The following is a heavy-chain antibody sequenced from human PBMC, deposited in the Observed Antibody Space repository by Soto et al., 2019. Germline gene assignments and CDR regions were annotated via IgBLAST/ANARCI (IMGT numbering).Heavy chain of an antibody. D-gene: IGHD6-13*01. J-gene: IGHJ6*02. Sequence: PSETLSLTCTVSGGSISSYYWSWIRQPPGKGLEWIGYIYYSGSTNYNPSLKSRVTISVDTSKNQFSLKLSSVTAADTAVYYCARDLAGIAAAGTIGGMDVWGRGTTVTVSS. CDR1: GGSISSYY. CDR2: IYYSGST. CDR3: ARDLAGIAAAGTIGGMDV. V-gene: IGHV4-59*01.